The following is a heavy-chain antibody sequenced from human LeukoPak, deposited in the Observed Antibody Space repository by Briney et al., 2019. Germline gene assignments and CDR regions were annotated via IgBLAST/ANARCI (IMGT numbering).Heavy chain of an antibody. CDR2: IYYSGST. V-gene: IGHV4-30-4*01. D-gene: IGHD4-17*01. Sequence: PSETLSLTCTVSGGSISSGDYYWSWIRQPPGKGLERIGYIYYSGSTYYNPSLKSRVTISVDTSKNQFSLKLSSVTAADTAVYYCARTTTVTTLFDYWGQGTLVTVSS. J-gene: IGHJ4*02. CDR1: GGSISSGDYY. CDR3: ARTTTVTTLFDY.